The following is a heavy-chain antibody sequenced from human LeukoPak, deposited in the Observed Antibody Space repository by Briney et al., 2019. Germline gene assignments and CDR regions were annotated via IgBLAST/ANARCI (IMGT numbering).Heavy chain of an antibody. Sequence: GGSLRLSCAASGFTFSSYAMHWVRQAPGKGLEWVAVISYDGSNKYCADSVKGRFTISRDNSKNTLYLQMNSLRAEDTAVYYCARDQYRSWGQGTLVTVSS. V-gene: IGHV3-30*04. CDR2: ISYDGSNK. CDR3: ARDQYRS. J-gene: IGHJ4*02. CDR1: GFTFSSYA. D-gene: IGHD5-12*01.